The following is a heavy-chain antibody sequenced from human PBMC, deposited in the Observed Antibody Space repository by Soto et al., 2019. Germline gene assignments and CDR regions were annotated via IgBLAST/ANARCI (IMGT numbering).Heavy chain of an antibody. CDR3: ARAGLICSGGSCYGDYYYYYGMDV. CDR1: GFTFGSFS. J-gene: IGHJ6*02. V-gene: IGHV3-21*01. CDR2: FSSIGSYI. Sequence: EVQLVESGGGLVKPGGPLRLSCAASGFTFGSFSMNWVRQAPGKGLEWVSSFSSIGSYIYYADSVKGRFTISRDNAKNSLYLQMNSLRAEDTAVYYCARAGLICSGGSCYGDYYYYYGMDVWGQGTTVTVSS. D-gene: IGHD2-15*01.